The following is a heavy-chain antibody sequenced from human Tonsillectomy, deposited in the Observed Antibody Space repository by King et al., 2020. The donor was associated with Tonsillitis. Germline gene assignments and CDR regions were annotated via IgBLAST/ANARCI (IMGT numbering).Heavy chain of an antibody. CDR3: ARGSITVFGVVTRTPYYFDY. Sequence: QLVQSGAEVKKPGSSVKFSCKASGDTFSSYAFSWVRQAPGQGLEWMGGIIPFFRTANYAQKFQGSVTITAEASTSTAYMELSSLVSEDTAVDYCARGSITVFGVVTRTPYYFDYWGQGTLVTVSS. J-gene: IGHJ4*02. V-gene: IGHV1-69*13. CDR2: IIPFFRTA. CDR1: GDTFSSYA. D-gene: IGHD3-3*01.